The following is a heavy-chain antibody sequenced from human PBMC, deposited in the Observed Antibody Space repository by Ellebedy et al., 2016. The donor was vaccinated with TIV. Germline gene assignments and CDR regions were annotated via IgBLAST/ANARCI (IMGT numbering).Heavy chain of an antibody. V-gene: IGHV3-48*04. D-gene: IGHD3-22*01. Sequence: GESLKISCAASGFAFSNYSMNWVRQAPGKGLEWVSYIGSSSSTIYYADSVKGRFTISRDNAKNPVYLQMNSLRAEDTAVYYCARGATSSGYFAFDIWGQGTMVTVSS. CDR1: GFAFSNYS. CDR3: ARGATSSGYFAFDI. CDR2: IGSSSSTI. J-gene: IGHJ3*02.